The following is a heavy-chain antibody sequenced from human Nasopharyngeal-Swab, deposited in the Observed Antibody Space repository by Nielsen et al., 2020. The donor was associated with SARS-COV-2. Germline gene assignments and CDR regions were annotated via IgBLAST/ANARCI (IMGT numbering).Heavy chain of an antibody. CDR2: IYPGDSDT. CDR1: GYSFTSYW. D-gene: IGHD4-11*01. V-gene: IGHV5-51*01. J-gene: IGHJ6*02. CDR3: ARLATVTTNYYYYGMDV. Sequence: GESLKISCKGSGYSFTSYWIGWVRQMPGKGLEWMGIIYPGDSDTRYSPSFQGQVTISADKSISTAYLQWSSLKASDTAMYDCARLATVTTNYYYYGMDVWGQGTTVTVSS.